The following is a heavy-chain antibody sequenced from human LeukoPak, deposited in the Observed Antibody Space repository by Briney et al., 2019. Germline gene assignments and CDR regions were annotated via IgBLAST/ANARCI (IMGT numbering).Heavy chain of an antibody. D-gene: IGHD6-19*01. V-gene: IGHV4-39*01. CDR1: GGSISSSSYY. CDR3: ARLNLDIAVDNWIDP. Sequence: SETLSLTCTVSGGSISSSSYYWGWIRQPPGKGLEWIGSIYYSGSTYYNPSLKSRVTISVDTSKNQFSLKLSSVTAADTAVYYCARLNLDIAVDNWIDPWGQGTLVTVSS. J-gene: IGHJ5*02. CDR2: IYYSGST.